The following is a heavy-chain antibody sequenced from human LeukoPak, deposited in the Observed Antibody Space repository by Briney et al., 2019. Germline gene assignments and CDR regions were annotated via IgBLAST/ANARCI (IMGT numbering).Heavy chain of an antibody. CDR2: INTDGSRT. D-gene: IGHD3-3*01. V-gene: IGHV3-74*01. J-gene: IGHJ3*02. CDR1: GFTFSSHW. Sequence: GGSLRLSCAASGFTFSSHWMHWVRQAPGKGLVWVSRINTDGSRTSYADSVKGRFTISRDNAKNTLYLQMNSLRAEDTAVYYCAREGYEDAFDIWGQGTMVTVSS. CDR3: AREGYEDAFDI.